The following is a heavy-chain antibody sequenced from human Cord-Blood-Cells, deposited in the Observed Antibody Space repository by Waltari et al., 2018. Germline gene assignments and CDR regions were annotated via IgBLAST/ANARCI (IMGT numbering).Heavy chain of an antibody. Sequence: QVQLVQSGAEVKKPGASVKVSCKVSGYTLTELSMHWVRQAPGKGLEWMGGFDPEDGETIYAQEFQGRVTMTEDTSTDTAYMELSSLISEDTAVYYCATHSEYYDSSGYYYYGMDVWCQGTTVTVSS. D-gene: IGHD3-22*01. J-gene: IGHJ6*02. CDR3: ATHSEYYDSSGYYYYGMDV. CDR2: FDPEDGET. V-gene: IGHV1-24*01. CDR1: GYTLTELS.